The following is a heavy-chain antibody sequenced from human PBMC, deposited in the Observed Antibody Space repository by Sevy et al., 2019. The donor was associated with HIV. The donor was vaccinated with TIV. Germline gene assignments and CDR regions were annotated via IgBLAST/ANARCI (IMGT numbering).Heavy chain of an antibody. CDR1: GFTFTRYW. V-gene: IGHV3-7*01. CDR3: VRDGISHCSGGSCAVEYFQH. D-gene: IGHD2-15*01. J-gene: IGHJ1*01. CDR2: VNQDGGEK. Sequence: QAGGSLRLSCEASGFTFTRYWMSWVRQDPGKGLEWVANVNQDGGEKHYVDSVKGRFTISRDNAKNSVDLQMSSLRAEDTAVYYCVRDGISHCSGGSCAVEYFQHWGQGTLVTVSS.